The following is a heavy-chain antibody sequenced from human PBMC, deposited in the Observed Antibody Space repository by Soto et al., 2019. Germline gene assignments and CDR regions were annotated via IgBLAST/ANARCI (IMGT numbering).Heavy chain of an antibody. CDR1: GGSFKSGSYS. J-gene: IGHJ4*02. CDR2: VYHTGRT. Sequence: PSETLSLGCTVSGGSFKSGSYSWSWIRQPPGKGLEWIGYVYHTGRTSYNPSLKSRVSISMDTSKNQFSLNLDSVTAADTAVYFCARDFAYFDSWGQGTLVTVSS. D-gene: IGHD3-3*01. CDR3: ARDFAYFDS. V-gene: IGHV4-61*01.